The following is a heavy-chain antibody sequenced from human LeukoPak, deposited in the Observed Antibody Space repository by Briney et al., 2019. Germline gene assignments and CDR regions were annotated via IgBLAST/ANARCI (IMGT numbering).Heavy chain of an antibody. CDR1: GGSISSYY. D-gene: IGHD2-8*01. J-gene: IGHJ5*02. CDR3: AKSVYAINWFDP. CDR2: IYYSGST. Sequence: SETLSLTCTVSGGSISSYYWSWIRQPPGKGLEWIGYIYYSGSTNYNPSLKSRVTISVDTSKNQFSLKLSSVTAADTAVYYCAKSVYAINWFDPWGQGTLVTVSS. V-gene: IGHV4-59*01.